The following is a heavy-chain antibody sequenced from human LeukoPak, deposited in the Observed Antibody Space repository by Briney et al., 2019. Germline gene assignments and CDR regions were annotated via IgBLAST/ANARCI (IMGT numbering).Heavy chain of an antibody. Sequence: ASVKVSCKASGYSFTGYYIHWVRQAPGQGLEWMGWINPNSGGTNYAQKFQGRVTMTRDTSISTAYMELSRLRSDDTAVYYCASSQDILILGATMKNNWFDPWGQGTLVTVSS. CDR2: INPNSGGT. V-gene: IGHV1-2*02. CDR3: ASSQDILILGATMKNNWFDP. J-gene: IGHJ5*02. CDR1: GYSFTGYY. D-gene: IGHD2-2*01.